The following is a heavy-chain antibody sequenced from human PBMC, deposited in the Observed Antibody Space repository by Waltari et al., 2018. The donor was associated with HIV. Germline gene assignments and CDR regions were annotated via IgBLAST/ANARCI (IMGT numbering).Heavy chain of an antibody. D-gene: IGHD4-17*01. J-gene: IGHJ3*02. V-gene: IGHV3-43D*03. CDR3: STYGDSEAFDI. Sequence: EVQLVESGGVVVQPGGSLSLSGEASGFTVADYAMHLVRQAPGKGLEWVSLISWDGGSTYYADSVKGRFTISRDNSKNSLYLQMNSLRAEDTALYYCSTYGDSEAFDIWGQGTMVTVSS. CDR1: GFTVADYA. CDR2: ISWDGGST.